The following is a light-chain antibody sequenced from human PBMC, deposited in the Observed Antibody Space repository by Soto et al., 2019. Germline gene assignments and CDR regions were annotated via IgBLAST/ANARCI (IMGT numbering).Light chain of an antibody. CDR3: LLSYGAAVV. J-gene: IGLJ2*01. Sequence: QTVVTQEPSLPGSPGGTVTLTWASSTPLVTSDYYPNWFQQKPGQAPRALIYSTTKKHSWTPARFAGSLLGGKAALTLSGVQPEDEADYYCLLSYGAAVVFGGGTKLTVL. CDR1: TPLVTSDYY. CDR2: STT. V-gene: IGLV7-43*01.